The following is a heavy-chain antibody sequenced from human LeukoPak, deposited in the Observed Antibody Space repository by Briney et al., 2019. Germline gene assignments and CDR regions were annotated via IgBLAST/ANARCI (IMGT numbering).Heavy chain of an antibody. J-gene: IGHJ4*02. V-gene: IGHV3-30*02. CDR2: IRFDGSYK. D-gene: IGHD3-3*01. CDR3: AKPSDFWSGQTIGY. Sequence: GGSLRLSCAASGFTFSNAWMSWVRQAPGEGLEWVALIRFDGSYKFYTDSVKGRFTISRDNSKNTLNLQLSSLRAEDTAFYYCAKPSDFWSGQTIGYWGQGTLVTVSS. CDR1: GFTFSNAW.